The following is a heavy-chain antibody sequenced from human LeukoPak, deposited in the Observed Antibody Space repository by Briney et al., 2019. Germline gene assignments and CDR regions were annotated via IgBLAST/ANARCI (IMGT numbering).Heavy chain of an antibody. CDR2: ISWNSGSI. Sequence: GGSLRLSCAASGFTFSSYAMSWVRQAPGKGLEWVSGISWNSGSIGYADSVKGRFTISRDNAKNSLYLQMNSLRAEDTALYYCAKDRGSSWENWFDPWGQGTLVTVSS. J-gene: IGHJ5*02. V-gene: IGHV3-9*01. D-gene: IGHD6-13*01. CDR1: GFTFSSYA. CDR3: AKDRGSSWENWFDP.